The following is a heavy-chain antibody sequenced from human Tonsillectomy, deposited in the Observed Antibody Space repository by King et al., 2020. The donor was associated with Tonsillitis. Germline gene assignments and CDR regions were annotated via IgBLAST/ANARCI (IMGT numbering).Heavy chain of an antibody. CDR2: IYSGGST. J-gene: IGHJ4*02. D-gene: IGHD6-13*01. CDR1: GFTVSSNY. CDR3: ASVNPGSSSWYPDYYFDY. V-gene: IGHV3-53*01. Sequence: VQLVESGGGLIQPGGSLRLSCAASGFTVSSNYMSWVRQAPGKGLEWVSVIYSGGSTYYADSVKGRFTISRDNSKNTLYLQMNSLRAEDTAVYYCASVNPGSSSWYPDYYFDYWGQGTLVTVSS.